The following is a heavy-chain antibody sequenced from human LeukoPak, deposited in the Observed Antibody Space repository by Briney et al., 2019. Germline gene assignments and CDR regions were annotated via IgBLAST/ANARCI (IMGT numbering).Heavy chain of an antibody. D-gene: IGHD5-12*01. CDR3: ATSRPVATSYYFDY. V-gene: IGHV3-23*01. CDR2: ISGGGSGT. J-gene: IGHJ4*02. Sequence: GGSLRLSCAASGFTFSSYAMSWVRQAPGKGLEWVSAISGGGSGTFYTDAVKGRFTISRDNSKNTLYLQMNSLRAEDTAVYYWATSRPVATSYYFDYWGQGTLVTVSS. CDR1: GFTFSSYA.